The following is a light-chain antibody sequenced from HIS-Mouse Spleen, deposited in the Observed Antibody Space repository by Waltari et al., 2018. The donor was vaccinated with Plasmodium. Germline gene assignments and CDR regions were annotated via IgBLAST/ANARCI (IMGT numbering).Light chain of an antibody. CDR2: QDS. CDR3: QAWDSSTAV. CDR1: KLGDKY. V-gene: IGLV3-1*01. Sequence: SYELTQPPSVSVSPGQTARITCPADKLGDKYSCWYQQKPGQSPVLVIYQDSKRPSGIPERFSGSNSGNTATLTISGTQAMDEADYYCQAWDSSTAVFGGGTKLTVL. J-gene: IGLJ3*02.